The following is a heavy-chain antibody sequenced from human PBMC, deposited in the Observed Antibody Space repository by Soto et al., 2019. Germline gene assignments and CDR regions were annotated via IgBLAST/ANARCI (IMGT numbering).Heavy chain of an antibody. CDR2: ISAYNGNT. CDR1: GYTFTSYC. CDR3: ARLYCISTSCYLGMDV. J-gene: IGHJ6*02. D-gene: IGHD2-2*01. V-gene: IGHV1-18*01. Sequence: GASVKVSCKASGYTFTSYCISWPRQPPGQELEWMGWISAYNGNTNYAQKLQGRVTMTTDTSTSTAYMELRSLRSDDTAVYYCARLYCISTSCYLGMDVWGQGTTVTVSS.